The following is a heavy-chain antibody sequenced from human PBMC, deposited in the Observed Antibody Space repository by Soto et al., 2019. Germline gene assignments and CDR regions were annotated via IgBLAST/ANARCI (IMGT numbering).Heavy chain of an antibody. CDR1: GFTFSSYA. Sequence: QPGGSLRLSCAASGFTFSSYAMTWVRQTPGKGLEWVSTISRGGSSTYYPDSVKGRFTISRDNSKNTLYLQMNSLRAEDTAVYYCAGDIVVVVAATPGPYVDYWGQGTLVTVSS. CDR2: ISRGGSST. V-gene: IGHV3-23*01. CDR3: AGDIVVVVAATPGPYVDY. J-gene: IGHJ4*02. D-gene: IGHD2-15*01.